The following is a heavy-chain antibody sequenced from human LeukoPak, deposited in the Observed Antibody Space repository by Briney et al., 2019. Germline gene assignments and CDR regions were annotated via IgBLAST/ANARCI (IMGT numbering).Heavy chain of an antibody. Sequence: TGGSLRLSCAASGFTFSSYWMHWVRQAPGKGLVWFSRIKTDGSSTTYADSVKGRFTISRDNANNTLYLQMNSLRAEDTAVYYCARDGSSGYYGYFDYWGQGTLVTVSS. J-gene: IGHJ4*02. D-gene: IGHD3-22*01. CDR1: GFTFSSYW. CDR3: ARDGSSGYYGYFDY. V-gene: IGHV3-74*01. CDR2: IKTDGSST.